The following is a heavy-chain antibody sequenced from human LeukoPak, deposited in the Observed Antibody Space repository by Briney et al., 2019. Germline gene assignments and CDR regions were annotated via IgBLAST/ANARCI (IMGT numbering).Heavy chain of an antibody. CDR1: GDSVSNNDAA. D-gene: IGHD6-13*01. CDR3: ARIQYSSSWGAFGP. CDR2: TYYRSKWYN. Sequence: SQTPSLTCAISGDSVSNNDAAWNWIRQSPSRGLEWLGRTYYRSKWYNEYAVSVKSRITINADTSKNQFSLQLNSVTPEDTGVYYCARIQYSSSWGAFGPWGQGTLVTVSS. J-gene: IGHJ5*02. V-gene: IGHV6-1*01.